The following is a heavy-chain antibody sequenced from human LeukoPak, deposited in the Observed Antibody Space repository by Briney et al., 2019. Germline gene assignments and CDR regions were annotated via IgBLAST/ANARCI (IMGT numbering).Heavy chain of an antibody. Sequence: HPGGSLRLSCAASGFTVSSNYMTWVRQAPGKGLEWVSVIYSGGNTYYADSVKGRFTISRDNSKNTLYLQMNSLRAEDTAVYYCAKTSKPQYGSCVDWGQGTLVTVSS. CDR1: GFTVSSNY. CDR3: AKTSKPQYGSCVD. J-gene: IGHJ4*02. V-gene: IGHV3-53*05. D-gene: IGHD4-17*01. CDR2: IYSGGNT.